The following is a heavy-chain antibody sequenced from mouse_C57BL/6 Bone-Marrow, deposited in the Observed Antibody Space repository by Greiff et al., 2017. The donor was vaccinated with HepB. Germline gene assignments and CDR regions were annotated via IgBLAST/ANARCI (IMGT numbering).Heavy chain of an antibody. D-gene: IGHD1-1*01. CDR2: ISSGGSTI. Sequence: EVKLVESGGGLVKPGGSLKLSCAASGFTFSDYGMHWVRQAPEKGLEWVAYISSGGSTIYYADTVKGRFTISRDNAKNTLFLQMTSLRSEDTAMYYCARAVVAHYYAMDYWGQGTSVTVSS. CDR3: ARAVVAHYYAMDY. CDR1: GFTFSDYG. J-gene: IGHJ4*01. V-gene: IGHV5-17*01.